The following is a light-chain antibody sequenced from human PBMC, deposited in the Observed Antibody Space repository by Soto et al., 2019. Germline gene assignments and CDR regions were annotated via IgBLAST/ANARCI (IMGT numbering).Light chain of an antibody. CDR2: DVT. CDR1: SSDVGGYDY. CDR3: SSYTRSSTLVV. Sequence: QSALTQPASVSGSPGQSITISCTGTSSDVGGYDYVSWYQQHPGKGPKLMIYDVTNRPSGISNRFSGSKSGNTASLTISGLQAEDEADYYCSSYTRSSTLVVFGGGTKVTVL. V-gene: IGLV2-14*01. J-gene: IGLJ2*01.